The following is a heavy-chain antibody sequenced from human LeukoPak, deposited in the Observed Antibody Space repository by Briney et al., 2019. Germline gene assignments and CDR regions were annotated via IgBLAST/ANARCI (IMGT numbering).Heavy chain of an antibody. J-gene: IGHJ4*02. V-gene: IGHV5-51*01. CDR1: GYTFTRYW. CDR3: ARQTGGLGSYYFDY. CDR2: IYPGDSDT. D-gene: IGHD3-16*01. Sequence: GESLKISCQASGYTFTRYWIGWVRQMPGKGLEWMGIIYPGDSDTRYSPSFQGQVTISADKSISTAYLQWSSLKASDTAMYYCARQTGGLGSYYFDYWGQGTLVTVSS.